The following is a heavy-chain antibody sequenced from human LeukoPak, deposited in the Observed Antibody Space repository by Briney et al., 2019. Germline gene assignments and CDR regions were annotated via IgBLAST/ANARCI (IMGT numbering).Heavy chain of an antibody. CDR3: ASSYCSGGSCYGHYYYYYYGMDV. CDR1: GGSISSGGYY. Sequence: SETLSLTCTVSGGSISSGGYYWSWIRQHPEKGLEWIGYIYYSGSTYYNPSLKSRVTISVDTSKNQFSLKLSSVTAADTAVYYCASSYCSGGSCYGHYYYYYYGMDVWGQGTTVTVSS. J-gene: IGHJ6*02. CDR2: IYYSGST. V-gene: IGHV4-31*03. D-gene: IGHD2-15*01.